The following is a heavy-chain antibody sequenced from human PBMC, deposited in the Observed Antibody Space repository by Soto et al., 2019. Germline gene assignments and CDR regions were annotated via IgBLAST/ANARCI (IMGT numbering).Heavy chain of an antibody. V-gene: IGHV1-18*01. D-gene: IGHD3-16*01. CDR1: GYTFTSYG. J-gene: IGHJ5*02. CDR2: ISGYNGNT. CDR3: ARILGSFYAFDP. Sequence: QVQLVQSGAEVKKPGASVKVSCKASGYTFTSYGVSWVRQAPGHGLAWMGWISGYNGNTNYAQNLQGRVTMTTDTSTSTAYMELRSLRSDDTAVYYCARILGSFYAFDPWGQGTLVTVSS.